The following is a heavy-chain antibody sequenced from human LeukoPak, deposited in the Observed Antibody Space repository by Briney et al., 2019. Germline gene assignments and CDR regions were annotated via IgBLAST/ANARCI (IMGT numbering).Heavy chain of an antibody. CDR2: TVSESDGGTT. Sequence: GGSLRLSCAASGFTFNYAWMSWVRQVPGKGLEWVGQTVSESDGGTTDYAAPVKGRFTISRDDSKSTLYLQMNSLKIEDTAVYYCTTDEDWNYARKDVWGQGATVIVSS. CDR1: GFTFNYAW. V-gene: IGHV3-15*04. J-gene: IGHJ6*02. CDR3: TTDEDWNYARKDV. D-gene: IGHD1-7*01.